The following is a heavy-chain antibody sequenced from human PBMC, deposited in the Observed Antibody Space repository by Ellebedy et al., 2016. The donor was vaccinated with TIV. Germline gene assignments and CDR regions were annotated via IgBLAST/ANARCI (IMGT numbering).Heavy chain of an antibody. CDR1: GFTFDDYA. J-gene: IGHJ6*02. D-gene: IGHD6-19*01. CDR2: ISSSSSYI. CDR3: ARDLSRKGYSSGWYQYNYYYYGMDV. V-gene: IGHV3-21*01. Sequence: PGGSLRLSCAASGFTFDDYAMHWVRQAPGKGLEWVSSISSSSSYIYYADSVKGRFTISRDNAKNSLYLQMNSLGAEDTAVYYCARDLSRKGYSSGWYQYNYYYYGMDVWGQGTTVTVSS.